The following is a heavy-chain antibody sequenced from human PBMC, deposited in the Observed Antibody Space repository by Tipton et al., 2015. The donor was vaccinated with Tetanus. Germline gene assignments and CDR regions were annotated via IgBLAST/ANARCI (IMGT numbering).Heavy chain of an antibody. J-gene: IGHJ5*02. D-gene: IGHD3-10*01. Sequence: QLVQSGAEVKKPGESLKISCKGSGYSFGIYWIAWVRQMPGKGLEWMGIIYPGDSDTTYSPSFQGQVTISADKSISTAYLQWSSLKASDTAIYFCARLPKHYSASGSTWGQGTLVTVSS. CDR3: ARLPKHYSASGST. CDR2: IYPGDSDT. CDR1: GYSFGIYW. V-gene: IGHV5-51*01.